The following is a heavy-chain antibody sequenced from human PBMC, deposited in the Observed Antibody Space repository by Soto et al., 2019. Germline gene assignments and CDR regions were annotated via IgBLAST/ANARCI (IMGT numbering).Heavy chain of an antibody. D-gene: IGHD3-9*01. J-gene: IGHJ6*02. CDR2: ISYDGSNK. CDR1: GFTFSSYA. Sequence: VQLVESGGGVVQPGRSLRLSCAASGFTFSSYAMHWVRQAPGKGLEWVAVISYDGSNKYYADSVKGRFTISRDNSKNTLYLQMNSLRAEDTAVYYCARDAPPYYDILTGYYPVDYYYGMDVWGQGTTVTVSS. V-gene: IGHV3-30-3*01. CDR3: ARDAPPYYDILTGYYPVDYYYGMDV.